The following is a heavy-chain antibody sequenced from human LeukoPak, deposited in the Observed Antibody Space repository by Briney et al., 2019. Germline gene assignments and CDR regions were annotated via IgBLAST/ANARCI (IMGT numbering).Heavy chain of an antibody. CDR3: ARDIGSSWYY. CDR1: GGSISSSSYY. J-gene: IGHJ4*02. D-gene: IGHD6-13*01. CDR2: IYYSGST. V-gene: IGHV4-39*07. Sequence: SETLSLTCTVSGGSISSSSYYWGWIRQPPRKGLEWIGSIYYSGSTYYNPSLKSRVTISVDTSKNQFSLKLSSVTAADTAVYYCARDIGSSWYYWGQGTLVTVSS.